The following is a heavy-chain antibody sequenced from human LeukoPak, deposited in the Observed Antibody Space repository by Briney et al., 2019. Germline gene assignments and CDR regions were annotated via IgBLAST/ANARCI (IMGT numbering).Heavy chain of an antibody. CDR1: GYTLTRYD. V-gene: IGHV1-8*01. D-gene: IGHD5-12*01. CDR2: MNPNSGNT. J-gene: IGHJ3*02. CDR3: AREGGLSGYDNDAFDI. Sequence: ASVKVSCKASGYTLTRYDINWVRQATGQGLEWMGWMNPNSGNTGYAQKFQGRVTMTRNTSISTAYMELSSLRSEDTAVYYCAREGGLSGYDNDAFDIWGQGTMVTVSS.